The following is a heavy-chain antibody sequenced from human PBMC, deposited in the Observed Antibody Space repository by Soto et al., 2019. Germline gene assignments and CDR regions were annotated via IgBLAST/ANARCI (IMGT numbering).Heavy chain of an antibody. V-gene: IGHV1-69*01. J-gene: IGHJ2*01. CDR2: FTPKFGTA. Sequence: QVQLVQSGAEVTKPGSSVKVSCRASGVSFTDHGISWLRQATGQGLEWIGGFTPKFGTANYAPKSQGRVSITAYASKTTASVTLSTLRPGETAVYFCARGGVSGCENLYFDLWGRGTLITVSA. CDR1: GVSFTDHG. D-gene: IGHD6-19*01. CDR3: ARGGVSGCENLYFDL.